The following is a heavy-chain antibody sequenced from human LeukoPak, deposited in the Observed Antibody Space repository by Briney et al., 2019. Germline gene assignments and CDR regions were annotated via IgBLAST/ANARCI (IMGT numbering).Heavy chain of an antibody. Sequence: ASVKVSCNASGYTFTSYDINWVRQATGQGLEWMGWMNPNSGNTGYAQKFQGRVTMTRNTSISTAYMELSSLRSEDTAVYYCARVSRSVWTGYRYYFDYWGQGTLVTVSS. D-gene: IGHD3/OR15-3a*01. CDR2: MNPNSGNT. J-gene: IGHJ4*02. CDR1: GYTFTSYD. V-gene: IGHV1-8*01. CDR3: ARVSRSVWTGYRYYFDY.